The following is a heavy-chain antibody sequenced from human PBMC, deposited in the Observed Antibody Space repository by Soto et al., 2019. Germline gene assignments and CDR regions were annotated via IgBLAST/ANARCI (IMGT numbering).Heavy chain of an antibody. D-gene: IGHD2-2*01. CDR1: GYSFTSYW. J-gene: IGHJ4*02. V-gene: IGHV5-51*01. CDR3: ARSIVVVPAAKGYYFDY. CDR2: IYPGDSDT. Sequence: PGESLKISCKGSGYSFTSYWIGWVRQMPGKGLEWMGIIYPGDSDTRYSPSFQGQVTISADKSISTAYLQWSSLKASDTAMYYCARSIVVVPAAKGYYFDYWGQGTLVTVSS.